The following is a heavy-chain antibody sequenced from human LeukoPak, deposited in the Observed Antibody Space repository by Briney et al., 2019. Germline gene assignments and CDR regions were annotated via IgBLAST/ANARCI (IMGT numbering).Heavy chain of an antibody. CDR3: AKDPSGPFYDSSGYVDY. J-gene: IGHJ4*02. CDR2: ISYDGSNK. D-gene: IGHD3-22*01. CDR1: GFTFSSYG. Sequence: GRSLRLSCAASGFTFSSYGMHWVRQAPGKGLEWVAVISYDGSNKYYADSVKGRFTISRDNSKNTLYLQMNSLGAEDTAVYYCAKDPSGPFYDSSGYVDYWGQGTLVTVSS. V-gene: IGHV3-30*18.